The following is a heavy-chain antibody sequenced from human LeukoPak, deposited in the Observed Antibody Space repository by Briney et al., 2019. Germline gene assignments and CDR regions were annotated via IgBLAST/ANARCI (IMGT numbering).Heavy chain of an antibody. CDR1: GFTFSSYW. J-gene: IGHJ4*02. D-gene: IGHD1-7*01. CDR3: AREDDWNYEDY. V-gene: IGHV3-7*01. Sequence: GGSLRLSCAASGFTFSSYWMSWVRQAPGKGLEWVANIKQDGSEKYYVNSVKGRFTISRDNAKNSLYLQMNSLRAEDTAIYYCAREDDWNYEDYWGQGTLVTVSS. CDR2: IKQDGSEK.